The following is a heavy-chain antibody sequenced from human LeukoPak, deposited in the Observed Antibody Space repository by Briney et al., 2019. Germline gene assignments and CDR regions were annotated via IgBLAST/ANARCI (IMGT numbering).Heavy chain of an antibody. J-gene: IGHJ6*03. V-gene: IGHV1-46*01. CDR3: ARGRALYCSSTSCRPGYYYYMDV. D-gene: IGHD2-2*01. CDR1: GYTFTSYY. Sequence: ASVKVSCKASGYTFTSYYMHWVRQAPGQGLEWMGIINPSGGSTSYAQKFQGRVTITRDTSASTAYMELSSLRSEDMAVYYCARGRALYCSSTSCRPGYYYYMDVWGKGTTVTVSS. CDR2: INPSGGST.